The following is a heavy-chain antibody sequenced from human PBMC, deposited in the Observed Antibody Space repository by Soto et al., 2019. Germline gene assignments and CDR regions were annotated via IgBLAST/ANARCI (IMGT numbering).Heavy chain of an antibody. J-gene: IGHJ3*02. CDR2: ISAYNGNT. CDR3: ARFISVTVKPSAFAI. Sequence: GASVKVSCKASGYTFTSYGISWVRQAPGQGLEWMGWISAYNGNTNYAQKLQGRVTMTTDTSTSTAYMELGSLRSDDTAVYYCARFISVTVKPSAFAIWGQGTIVTVSS. CDR1: GYTFTSYG. V-gene: IGHV1-18*01. D-gene: IGHD3-10*01.